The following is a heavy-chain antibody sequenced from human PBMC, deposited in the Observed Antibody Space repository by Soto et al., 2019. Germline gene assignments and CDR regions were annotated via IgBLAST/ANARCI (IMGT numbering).Heavy chain of an antibody. J-gene: IGHJ4*02. V-gene: IGHV4-59*01. CDR1: GGSISSYY. D-gene: IGHD3-3*01. CDR3: ARGDLYYDFWSGYITRYFDY. Sequence: PSETLSLTCTVSGGSISSYYWSWIRQPPGKGLEWIGYIYYSGSTNYNPSLKSRVTISVDTSKNQFSLKLSSVTAADTAVYYCARGDLYYDFWSGYITRYFDYWGQGTLVTVS. CDR2: IYYSGST.